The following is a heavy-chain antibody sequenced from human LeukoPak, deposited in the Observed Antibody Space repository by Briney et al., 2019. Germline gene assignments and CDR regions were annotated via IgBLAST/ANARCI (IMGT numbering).Heavy chain of an antibody. CDR1: GFSFPNAW. D-gene: IGHD1-14*01. CDR3: ARGTITAY. CDR2: IKGTDVGGTA. J-gene: IGHJ4*02. Sequence: PGGSLRLSCAVSGFSFPNAWMSWVRQSPGKGLEWVGRIKGTDVGGTADYAAAVTDRFIISKDDSKKTMYLQMNSLRAEDTAVYYCARGTITAYWGQGTLVTVSS. V-gene: IGHV3-15*01.